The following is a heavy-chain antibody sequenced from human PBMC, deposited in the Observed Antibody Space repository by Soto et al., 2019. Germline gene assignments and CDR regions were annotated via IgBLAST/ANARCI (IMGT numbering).Heavy chain of an antibody. D-gene: IGHD3-10*01. J-gene: IGHJ4*02. CDR1: GFTFSNYT. V-gene: IGHV3-30*04. Sequence: QVQLGESGGGVVQPGRSLRLSCAASGFTFSNYTMHWVRQAPGKGLEWVALISYDEIDKYFADAVKGRFTISRDNSKNTLYLQMDSLRAEDTAVYYCAGRSGSSDYWGRGTLVTVSS. CDR2: ISYDEIDK. CDR3: AGRSGSSDY.